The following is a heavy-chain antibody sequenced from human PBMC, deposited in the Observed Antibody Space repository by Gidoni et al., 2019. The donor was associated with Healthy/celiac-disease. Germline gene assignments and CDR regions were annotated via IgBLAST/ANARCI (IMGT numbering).Heavy chain of an antibody. J-gene: IGHJ4*02. CDR1: GFTFSSYA. CDR2: ISGSGVST. V-gene: IGHV3-23*01. Sequence: EVLLLESVVGLVQPGGSLRLSCAASGFTFSSYAMSGVRQATGKGLEWGSAISGSGVSTYYADSVKGRFTISRENSKNTLYMKMNSLRAEDTAVYYCAKWGGRLPRIHHDYWGQGTLVTVSS. CDR3: AKWGGRLPRIHHDY. D-gene: IGHD3-16*01.